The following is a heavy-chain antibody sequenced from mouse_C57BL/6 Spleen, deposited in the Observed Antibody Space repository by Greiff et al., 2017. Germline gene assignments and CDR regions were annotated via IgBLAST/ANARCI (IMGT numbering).Heavy chain of an antibody. CDR1: GYAFSSSW. V-gene: IGHV1-82*01. D-gene: IGHD1-1*01. CDR3: ARQVNDSYGSSTEYFDV. J-gene: IGHJ1*03. Sequence: QVQLQQSGPELVKPGASVKISCKASGYAFSSSWMNWVKQRPGKGLEWIGRIYPGDGDTNYNGKFKGKATLTADKSSSTAYMQLSSLTSEDSAVYFCARQVNDSYGSSTEYFDVWGTGTTVTVSS. CDR2: IYPGDGDT.